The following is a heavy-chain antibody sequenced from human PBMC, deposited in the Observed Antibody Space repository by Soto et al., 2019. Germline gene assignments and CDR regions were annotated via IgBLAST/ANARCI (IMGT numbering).Heavy chain of an antibody. V-gene: IGHV3-66*01. CDR1: GFSVSTKS. J-gene: IGHJ4*02. CDR2: IYSGGDT. CDR3: ARDGEMSFDY. Sequence: EVQLVESGGGLVQPGGSLRLSCEVSGFSVSTKSMSWVRQAPGKGLEWVSFIYSGGDTYYADSVKGRFTISRDTSKNTLYLQMNSLRAEDTAVYYCARDGEMSFDYWGQGTLVTVSS. D-gene: IGHD3-3*01.